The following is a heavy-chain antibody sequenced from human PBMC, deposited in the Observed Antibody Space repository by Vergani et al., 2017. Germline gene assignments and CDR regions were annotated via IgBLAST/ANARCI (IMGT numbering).Heavy chain of an antibody. CDR3: ARDRRALRFLEAGYYYYMDV. D-gene: IGHD3-3*01. J-gene: IGHJ6*03. Sequence: QVQLQESGPGLVKPSETLSLTCTVSGGSISSYYWSWIRQPAGKGLEWIGRIYTSGSTNYNPSLKSRVTMSVDTSKNQFSLKLSSVTAADTAVYYCARDRRALRFLEAGYYYYMDVWGKGTTVTVSS. V-gene: IGHV4-4*07. CDR2: IYTSGST. CDR1: GGSISSYY.